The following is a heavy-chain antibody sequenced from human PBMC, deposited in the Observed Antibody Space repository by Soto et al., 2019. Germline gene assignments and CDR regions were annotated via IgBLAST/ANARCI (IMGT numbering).Heavy chain of an antibody. J-gene: IGHJ4*02. Sequence: QLQLQESGSGLVKPSQTLSLTCAVSGGSISSGGYSWSWIRQPPGKGLEWIGYIYHSGRTYYNPSLKSRVTISVDTYKNQCSLKLSSVTAADTAVYYCARDTPLLELPFGYWGQGTLVTVSS. CDR3: ARDTPLLELPFGY. V-gene: IGHV4-30-2*01. CDR2: IYHSGRT. D-gene: IGHD1-7*01. CDR1: GGSISSGGYS.